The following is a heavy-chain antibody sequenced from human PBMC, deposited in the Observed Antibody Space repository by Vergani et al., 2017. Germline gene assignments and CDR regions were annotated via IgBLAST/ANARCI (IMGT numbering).Heavy chain of an antibody. CDR1: GFTFDDYA. CDR3: AKDPGKGY. J-gene: IGHJ4*02. V-gene: IGHV3-23*04. D-gene: IGHD4-23*01. Sequence: EVQLVESGGGLVQPGRSLRLSCAASGFTFDDYAMYLVRQAPGKGLEWVSAISGSGGRTYNADSVKGLFTISRDNSKNTMYLQMNSRRAEDTAVYYCAKDPGKGYWGQGTLVTVSS. CDR2: ISGSGGRT.